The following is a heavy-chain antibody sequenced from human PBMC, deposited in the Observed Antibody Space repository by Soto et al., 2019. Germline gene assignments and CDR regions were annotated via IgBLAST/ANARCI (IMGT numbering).Heavy chain of an antibody. Sequence: PSETPSLTCAVYGGSFSGYYWSWIRQPPGKGLEWIGEINHSGSTNYNPSLKSRVTISVDTSKNQFSLKLSSVTAADTAVYYCARGYHYYYYMDVWGKGTTVTVS. CDR1: GGSFSGYY. CDR3: ARGYHYYYYMDV. V-gene: IGHV4-34*01. J-gene: IGHJ6*03. CDR2: INHSGST.